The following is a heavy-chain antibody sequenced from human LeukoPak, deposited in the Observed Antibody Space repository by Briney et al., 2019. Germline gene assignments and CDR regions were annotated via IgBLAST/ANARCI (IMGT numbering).Heavy chain of an antibody. D-gene: IGHD5-18*01. J-gene: IGHJ6*03. V-gene: IGHV1-24*01. CDR2: FDPEDGET. Sequence: GASVKVSRKVSGYTLTELSMHWVRQAPGKGLGWMGGFDPEDGETIYAQKFQGRVTMTEDTSTDTAYMELSSLRPEDTAVYYCARKRRYRSYGYGDYYYMDVWGKGTTVTISS. CDR1: GYTLTELS. CDR3: ARKRRYRSYGYGDYYYMDV.